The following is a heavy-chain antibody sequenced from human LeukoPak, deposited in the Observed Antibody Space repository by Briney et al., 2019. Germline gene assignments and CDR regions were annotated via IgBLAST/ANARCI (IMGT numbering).Heavy chain of an antibody. CDR1: GYTFTGYY. CDR2: INPNSGGT. D-gene: IGHD2-15*01. J-gene: IGHJ3*02. CDR3: ARDSGDIVVVVAANHAFDI. V-gene: IGHV1-2*02. Sequence: ASVKVSCKASGYTFTGYYMHWVRQAPGQGLEWMGWINPNSGGTNYAQKFQGRVTMTRDTSISTAYMELSRLRSDDTAVYYCARDSGDIVVVVAANHAFDIWGQGTMATVSS.